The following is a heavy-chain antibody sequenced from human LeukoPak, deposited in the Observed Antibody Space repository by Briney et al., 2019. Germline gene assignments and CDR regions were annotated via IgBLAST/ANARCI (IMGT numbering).Heavy chain of an antibody. CDR3: ARVGPELESDY. CDR2: IIPIFGKA. J-gene: IGHJ4*02. V-gene: IGHV1-69*13. CDR1: VGTFINYA. Sequence: SVTVSFKSSVGTFINYAISWVRQAPGQGLEWVGGIIPIFGKANYAQKFQGRVTITADGSTSTAYMELRSLRSEDTAVYYCARVGPELESDYWGQGTLVTVSS. D-gene: IGHD3-3*01.